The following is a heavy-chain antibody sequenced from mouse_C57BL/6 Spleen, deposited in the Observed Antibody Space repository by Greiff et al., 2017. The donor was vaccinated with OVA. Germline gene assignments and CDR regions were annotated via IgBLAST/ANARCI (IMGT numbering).Heavy chain of an antibody. V-gene: IGHV1-37*01. Sequence: VQLKESGPELVKPGASVKISCKASGYSFTGYFMNWVKQSHGTSLEWIGRLNPYNGDTFYNQKFKGKATLTVDKSSSTAHMELLSLTSEDFAVYYCARGPLYDGYSYYFDDWGQGTTLTVSS. D-gene: IGHD2-3*01. CDR1: GYSFTGYF. CDR2: LNPYNGDT. J-gene: IGHJ2*01. CDR3: ARGPLYDGYSYYFDD.